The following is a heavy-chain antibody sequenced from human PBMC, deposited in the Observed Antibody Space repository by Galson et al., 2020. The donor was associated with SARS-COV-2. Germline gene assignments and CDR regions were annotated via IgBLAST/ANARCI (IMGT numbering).Heavy chain of an antibody. CDR2: IYDAEDT. CDR3: ARFMRRRLSVIRRGTGAMDF. Sequence: SETLSLTCAVYGDTFSGFYWSWIRQSPGKGLEWIGEIYDAEDTNYNPSLKNRLTISVDTSKNQFSLKLSSVSAADTAVYFCARFMRRRLSVIRRGTGAMDFWGQGTTVTVSS. J-gene: IGHJ6*02. CDR1: GDTFSGFY. V-gene: IGHV4-34*01. D-gene: IGHD3-10*01.